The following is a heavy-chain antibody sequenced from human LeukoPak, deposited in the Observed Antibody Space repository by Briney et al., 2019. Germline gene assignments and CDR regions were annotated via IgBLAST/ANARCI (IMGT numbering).Heavy chain of an antibody. D-gene: IGHD6-13*01. Sequence: GRSLRLSRAASRFTLSIYIIHRVPQAPGKGLERVSHISYDGSNKYYADPVKGRFTISTDKSKNTLYLQMNSPRAEDTAVYYCAKDGSGYSSRWHWNYFDYWGQGTLDTVSS. CDR2: ISYDGSNK. CDR1: RFTLSIYI. CDR3: AKDGSGYSSRWHWNYFDY. V-gene: IGHV3-30*18. J-gene: IGHJ4*02.